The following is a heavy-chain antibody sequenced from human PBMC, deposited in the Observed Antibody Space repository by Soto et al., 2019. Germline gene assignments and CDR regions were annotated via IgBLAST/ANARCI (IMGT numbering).Heavy chain of an antibody. CDR1: GFTFSSYG. J-gene: IGHJ4*02. Sequence: PGGSLRLSCAASGFTFSSYGMHWVRQAPGEGLEWAAVIWYDGSNKYYADSVKGRFTISRDNSKNTLYLQMNSLRAEDTAVYYCARGDGYNPDDFDYWGQGTLVTVSS. CDR3: ARGDGYNPDDFDY. CDR2: IWYDGSNK. D-gene: IGHD5-12*01. V-gene: IGHV3-33*01.